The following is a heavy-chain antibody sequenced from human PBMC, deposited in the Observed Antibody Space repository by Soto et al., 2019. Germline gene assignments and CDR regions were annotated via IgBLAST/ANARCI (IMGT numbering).Heavy chain of an antibody. J-gene: IGHJ5*02. CDR1: GFTFSRYS. CDR3: ARGSTWGTAWFDP. D-gene: IGHD3-16*01. CDR2: ISSSSTI. Sequence: EVQLVESGGGLVQPGVSLRLSCAASGFTFSRYSMNWVRQAPGKGLEWVSYISSSSTIYYADSVKGRFTISRDNAKSSLYLQMNSLRDEDTAVYYCARGSTWGTAWFDPWGQGTLVTVSS. V-gene: IGHV3-48*02.